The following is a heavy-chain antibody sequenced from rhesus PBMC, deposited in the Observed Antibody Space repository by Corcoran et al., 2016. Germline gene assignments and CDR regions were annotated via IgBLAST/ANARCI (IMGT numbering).Heavy chain of an antibody. Sequence: QLQESGPGLVKPSETLSLTCAVSGGSISNSNWWSWIRQSPGKGLEWIGYIYGVSGGTTYNPSLKSRVTLSTDTSKNQFSLKLSSVTAADTAVYYCARRLATVTLSYFDYWGQGVLVTVSS. J-gene: IGHJ4*01. CDR2: IYGVSGGT. V-gene: IGHV4S18*01. D-gene: IGHD5-36*02. CDR3: ARRLATVTLSYFDY. CDR1: GGSISNSNW.